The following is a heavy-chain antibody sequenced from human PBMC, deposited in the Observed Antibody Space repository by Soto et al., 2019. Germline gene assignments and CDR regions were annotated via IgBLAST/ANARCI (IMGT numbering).Heavy chain of an antibody. Sequence: ASVKVSCKASGYTFTSYYMHWVRQAPGQGLEWMGIINPSGGSTSYAQKFQGRVTMTRDTSTSTVYMELSSLRSEDTAVYYCAREGPSNYYYGSGSLDYWGQGTLVTVSS. J-gene: IGHJ4*02. V-gene: IGHV1-46*03. CDR3: AREGPSNYYYGSGSLDY. CDR1: GYTFTSYY. CDR2: INPSGGST. D-gene: IGHD3-10*01.